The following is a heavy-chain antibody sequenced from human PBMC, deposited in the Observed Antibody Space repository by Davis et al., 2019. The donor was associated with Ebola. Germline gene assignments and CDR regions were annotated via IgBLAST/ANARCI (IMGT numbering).Heavy chain of an antibody. Sequence: GESLKISCAASGFTFSSYAMHWVRQAPGKGLEWVSYISSSGSTIYYADSVKGRFTISRDNAKNSLYLQMNSLRAEDTAVYYCARMMTTVTTGWFDPWGQGTLVTVSS. CDR3: ARMMTTVTTGWFDP. D-gene: IGHD4-17*01. CDR2: ISSSGSTI. CDR1: GFTFSSYA. V-gene: IGHV3-48*03. J-gene: IGHJ5*02.